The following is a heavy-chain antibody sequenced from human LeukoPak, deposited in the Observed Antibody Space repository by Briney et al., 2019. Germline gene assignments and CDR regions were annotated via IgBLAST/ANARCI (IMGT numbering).Heavy chain of an antibody. D-gene: IGHD6-13*01. Sequence: GTSVNVSCTASGFTFTSSAVQWVRQARGQHLEWIGWIVVGSGNTNYAQKFQERVTITRDMSTSTAYMELSSLRSEDTAVYYCAARGDSISWNYYFDYGGQGTLVTVS. CDR2: IVVGSGNT. J-gene: IGHJ4*02. CDR1: GFTFTSSA. V-gene: IGHV1-58*01. CDR3: AARGDSISWNYYFDY.